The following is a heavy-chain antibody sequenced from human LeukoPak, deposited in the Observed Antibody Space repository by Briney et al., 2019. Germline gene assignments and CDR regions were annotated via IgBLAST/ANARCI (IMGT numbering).Heavy chain of an antibody. CDR3: AITPSHRTTVTYYFDH. CDR1: GFTFSPYW. D-gene: IGHD4-17*01. V-gene: IGHV3-74*01. J-gene: IGHJ4*02. CDR2: IKSDGSSTST. Sequence: GGSLRLSCAASGFTFSPYWMHWVRQAPGKGLVWVSCIKSDGSSTSTSYADSVKGRFTISRDNSKNTLYLQMHSLRAEDTAVYYCAITPSHRTTVTYYFDHWGQGTLVTVSS.